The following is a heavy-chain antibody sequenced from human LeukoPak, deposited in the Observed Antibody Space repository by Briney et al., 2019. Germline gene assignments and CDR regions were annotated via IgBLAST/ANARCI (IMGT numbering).Heavy chain of an antibody. Sequence: SQTLSLTCTVSGDAISNGGYYWSWIRQHPGEGLEWIGFIYYSGSTYYNPSLKSRVMISVDTSKSQFSLKLNSMTAADTAVYYCARGSPNDYGDLRTFDYWRKGTLVTVSS. J-gene: IGHJ4*02. CDR2: IYYSGST. CDR1: GDAISNGGYY. V-gene: IGHV4-31*03. D-gene: IGHD4/OR15-4a*01. CDR3: ARGSPNDYGDLRTFDY.